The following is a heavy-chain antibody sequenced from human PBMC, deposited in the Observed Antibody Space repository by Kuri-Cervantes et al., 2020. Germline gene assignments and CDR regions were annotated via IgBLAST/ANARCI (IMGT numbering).Heavy chain of an antibody. J-gene: IGHJ6*03. CDR3: ARGPYDILTGPRPDYYYMDV. CDR2: ISGSDGTT. Sequence: GESLKISCAASGFTFNNNAMSWVRQAPGKGLEWVSAISGSDGTTYYADSVKGRFTISRDNSKNTLYLQMNSLRAEDTAVYYCARGPYDILTGPRPDYYYMDVWGKGTTVTVSS. CDR1: GFTFNNNA. V-gene: IGHV3-23*01. D-gene: IGHD3-9*01.